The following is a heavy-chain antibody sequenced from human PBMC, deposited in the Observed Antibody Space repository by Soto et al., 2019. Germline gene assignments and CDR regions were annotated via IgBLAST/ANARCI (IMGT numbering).Heavy chain of an antibody. J-gene: IGHJ6*02. CDR1: GGTFSSYA. CDR3: ARSKGRSTSLDIYDYYYYGMDV. CDR2: IIPSSGTA. Sequence: QVQLVQSGAEVKKPGSSVKVSCKASGGTFSSYAISWVRQAPGQGLEWMGGIIPSSGTANYAQKFQGRVTITADESTSTAYMALSSLRSEDTAVYYCARSKGRSTSLDIYDYYYYGMDVWGQGTTVTVSS. D-gene: IGHD2-2*01. V-gene: IGHV1-69*01.